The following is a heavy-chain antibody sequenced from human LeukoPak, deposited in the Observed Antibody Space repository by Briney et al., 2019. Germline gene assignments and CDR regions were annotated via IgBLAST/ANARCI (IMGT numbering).Heavy chain of an antibody. CDR1: GFTVSSNY. V-gene: IGHV3-53*01. CDR2: IYSGGST. D-gene: IGHD6-13*01. CDR3: ARGFPGYCFDY. J-gene: IGHJ4*02. Sequence: PGGSLRLSXAASGFTVSSNYMSWVRQGPGKGLEWVSVIYSGGSTYYADSVKDRFTISTDNSKNTLYLQMNSLRADDTAVYYCARGFPGYCFDYWGQGTLVTVSS.